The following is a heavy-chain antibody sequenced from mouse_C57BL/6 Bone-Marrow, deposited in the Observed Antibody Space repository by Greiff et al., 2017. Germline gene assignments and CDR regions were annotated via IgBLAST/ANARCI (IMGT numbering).Heavy chain of an antibody. CDR3: ARDRVLRYPFAY. D-gene: IGHD1-1*01. Sequence: EVKLVESGGGLVKPGGSLKLSRAASGFTFSSYAMSWVRQTPEKRLEWVATISDGGSYTYYPDNVKGRFTISRDTAKNNLYLQMSHLKSEDTAMYYCARDRVLRYPFAYWGQGTLVTVSA. V-gene: IGHV5-4*01. CDR2: ISDGGSYT. J-gene: IGHJ3*01. CDR1: GFTFSSYA.